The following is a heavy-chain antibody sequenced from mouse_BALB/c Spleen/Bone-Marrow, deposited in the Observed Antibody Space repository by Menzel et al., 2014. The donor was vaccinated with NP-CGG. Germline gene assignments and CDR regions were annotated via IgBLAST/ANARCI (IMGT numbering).Heavy chain of an antibody. Sequence: VQLQESGAELVRPGTSVQLSCKASGYSFTNHWTNWVKQRPGQGFEWIGMIHPSDSESRLNQKFKDKATLTVDKSSTTAYMQLSRPTSEDSAVYYCARGLGEIWGYWGQGTTVTVSS. J-gene: IGHJ2*01. CDR3: ARGLGEIWGY. D-gene: IGHD4-1*01. V-gene: IGHV1-61*01. CDR1: GYSFTNHW. CDR2: IHPSDSES.